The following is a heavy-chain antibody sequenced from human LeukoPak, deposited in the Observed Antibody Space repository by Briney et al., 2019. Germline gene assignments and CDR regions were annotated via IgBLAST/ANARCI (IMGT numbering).Heavy chain of an antibody. J-gene: IGHJ4*02. CDR2: IYYSGST. Sequence: SETLSLTCTVSGGSISSGGYSWSWIRQHPGKGLEWIGYIYYSGSTYYNPSLKSRVTISVDTSKNQFSLKLSSVTAADTAVYYCARGPLIYWGQGTLVTVSS. CDR3: ARGPLIY. CDR1: GGSISSGGYS. V-gene: IGHV4-31*03.